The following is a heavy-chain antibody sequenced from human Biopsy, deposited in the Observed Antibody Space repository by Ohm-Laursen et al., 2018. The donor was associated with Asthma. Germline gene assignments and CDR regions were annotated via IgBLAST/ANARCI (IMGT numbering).Heavy chain of an antibody. CDR2: ISYDGSTK. V-gene: IGHV3-30*03. CDR3: ARGVVWFREVGGMDV. Sequence: SLRLSCTASGFTLTTYAIHWVRQAPGKGLEWVAVISYDGSTKYSADSVKGRFIVSRDISKNVLSLQMNSLRPEDTAVYYCARGVVWFREVGGMDVWGQGTTVTASS. CDR1: GFTLTTYA. J-gene: IGHJ6*02. D-gene: IGHD3-10*01.